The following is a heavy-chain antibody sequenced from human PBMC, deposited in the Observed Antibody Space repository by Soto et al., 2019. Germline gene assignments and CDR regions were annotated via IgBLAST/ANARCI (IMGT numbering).Heavy chain of an antibody. CDR3: ARDFDY. V-gene: IGHV3-33*01. CDR1: GFSFNSYG. CDR2: IWYDGSNK. Sequence: QVQLVESGGGVVQPGRSLRLSCAGSGFSFNSYGMHWVRQVPGKGLEWVAVIWYDGSNKFYADSVKGRFTISRDDSKNTRYLQMNSLRAEDTAVYYCARDFDYWGQGTLVTVSS. J-gene: IGHJ4*02.